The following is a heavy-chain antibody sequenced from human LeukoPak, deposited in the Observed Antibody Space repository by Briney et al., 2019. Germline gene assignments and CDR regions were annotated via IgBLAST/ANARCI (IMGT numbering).Heavy chain of an antibody. CDR2: ISGSGGSK. CDR1: GFTFSSYG. J-gene: IGHJ4*02. CDR3: AREKDYYDTSGYYRPLDY. V-gene: IGHV3-23*01. Sequence: PGGTLRLSCAASGFTFSSYGMSWVRQAPGKGLEWVSGISGSGGSKYYADSVKGRFTISRDNAKNSLYLQMNSLRAEDTAVYYCAREKDYYDTSGYYRPLDYWGQGTLVTVSS. D-gene: IGHD3-22*01.